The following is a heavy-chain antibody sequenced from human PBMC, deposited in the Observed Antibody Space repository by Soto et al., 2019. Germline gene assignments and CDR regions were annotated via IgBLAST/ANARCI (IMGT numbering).Heavy chain of an antibody. J-gene: IGHJ4*02. V-gene: IGHV4-59*01. CDR2: VFYTGST. D-gene: IGHD4-17*01. CDR3: ARSLTVTRFDQ. CDR1: GGSMSNNY. Sequence: QVHLQESGPGLVKPSETLSLFCNVSGGSMSNNYWTWIRQAPGKGLEWIGYVFYTGSTNYNPSLKSRVSISVDTFKKYFSLRLNSVTAADTAVFYCARSLTVTRFDQWGQGTRVTVS.